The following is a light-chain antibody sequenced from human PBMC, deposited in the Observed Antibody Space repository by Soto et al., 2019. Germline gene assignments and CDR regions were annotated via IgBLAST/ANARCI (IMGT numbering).Light chain of an antibody. CDR3: QAWDCSTAP. CDR2: QDN. V-gene: IGLV3-1*01. Sequence: SYELTQPPSVSVSPGQTARITCSGDKLGDKYACWYQQKPGQSPVLVIYQDNKRPSGIPERFSGSNSGNTATLTISGTQAMDEADYYCQAWDCSTAPFGGGTQLTVL. J-gene: IGLJ7*01. CDR1: KLGDKY.